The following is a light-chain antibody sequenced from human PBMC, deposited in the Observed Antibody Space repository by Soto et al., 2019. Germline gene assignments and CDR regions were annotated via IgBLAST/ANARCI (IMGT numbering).Light chain of an antibody. CDR3: QHYGSSPYT. CDR1: QSISTIS. J-gene: IGKJ2*01. CDR2: DSS. Sequence: EIVLTQSPCTLSLSPGERATLSCRASQSISTISLGWYQQKPGQAPRLLIYDSSSRTGGTPDRFSGSRSGTDFTLPISRLEPEDFAVYYGQHYGSSPYTFGQGTKLEIK. V-gene: IGKV3-20*01.